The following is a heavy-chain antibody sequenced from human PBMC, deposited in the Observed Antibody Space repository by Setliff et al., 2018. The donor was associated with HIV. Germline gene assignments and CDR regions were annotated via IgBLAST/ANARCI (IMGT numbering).Heavy chain of an antibody. CDR2: VNHSGNT. J-gene: IGHJ4*02. CDR3: ARQTWEYYDTLTGYYRSPKNFDS. V-gene: IGHV4-34*01. CDR1: GGSFSGFY. D-gene: IGHD3-9*01. Sequence: PSETLSLTCDVYGGSFSGFYWTWIRQPPGKGLEWIGEVNHSGNTNYNPSLKSRVTISLDTSKNQFFLKLSSVTAPDTAIYYCARQTWEYYDTLTGYYRSPKNFDSWGQGTLVTVSS.